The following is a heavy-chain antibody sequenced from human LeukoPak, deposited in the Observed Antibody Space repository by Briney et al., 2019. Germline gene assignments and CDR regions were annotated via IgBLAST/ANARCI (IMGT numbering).Heavy chain of an antibody. D-gene: IGHD3-16*01. Sequence: SETLSLTCAVYGGSFSGYYWSWIRQPPGKGLEWIGEINHSGSTNYNPSLKSRVTISVDTSKNQFSLKLSSVTAADTAVYYCARAKVLWGYDYYYYYGMDVWGQGTTVTVSS. CDR1: GGSFSGYY. V-gene: IGHV4-34*01. J-gene: IGHJ6*02. CDR2: INHSGST. CDR3: ARAKVLWGYDYYYYYGMDV.